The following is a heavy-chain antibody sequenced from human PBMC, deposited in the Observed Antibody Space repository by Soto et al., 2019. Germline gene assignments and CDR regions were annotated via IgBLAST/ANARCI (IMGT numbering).Heavy chain of an antibody. CDR3: ARVSYCVGDCYGPTLLYGMDV. Sequence: ASVKVSCKASGYTFTGYYMHWVRQAPGQGLEWMGWINPNSGGTNYAQKFQGWVTMTRDTSISTAYMELSRLRSDDTAVYYCARVSYCVGDCYGPTLLYGMDVWGQGTTVTVSS. J-gene: IGHJ6*02. CDR1: GYTFTGYY. CDR2: INPNSGGT. V-gene: IGHV1-2*04. D-gene: IGHD2-21*01.